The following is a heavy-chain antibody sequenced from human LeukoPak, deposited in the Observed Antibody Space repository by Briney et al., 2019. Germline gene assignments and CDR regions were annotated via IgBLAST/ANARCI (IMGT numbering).Heavy chain of an antibody. D-gene: IGHD6-13*01. V-gene: IGHV4-59*01. CDR1: GGSFSGYY. J-gene: IGHJ4*02. Sequence: PSETLSLTCAVCGGSFSGYYWSWIRQPPGRGLEWIGYIYHSGSTNYNPSLKSRVTISVGTSKNQFSLKLSSVTAADTAVYYCARGDSSSWNALDYWGQGTLVTVSS. CDR2: IYHSGST. CDR3: ARGDSSSWNALDY.